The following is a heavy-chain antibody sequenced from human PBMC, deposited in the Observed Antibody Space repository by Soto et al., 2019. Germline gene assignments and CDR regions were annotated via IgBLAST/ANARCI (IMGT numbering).Heavy chain of an antibody. CDR2: IYYSGST. D-gene: IGHD3-22*01. CDR3: ARDPTDYYDSSATLDAFDI. V-gene: IGHV4-59*01. Sequence: PSETLSLTCTVSGGSISSYYWSWIRQPPGKGLEWIGYIYYSGSTNYNPSLKSRVTISVDTSKNQFSLKLSSVTAADTAVYYCARDPTDYYDSSATLDAFDIWGQGTMVT. J-gene: IGHJ3*02. CDR1: GGSISSYY.